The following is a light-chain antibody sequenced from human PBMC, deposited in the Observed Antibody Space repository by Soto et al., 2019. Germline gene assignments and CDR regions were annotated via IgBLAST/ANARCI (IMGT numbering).Light chain of an antibody. CDR3: QQYNNWPWK. CDR2: GAS. CDR1: QSVSSN. V-gene: IGKV3-15*01. J-gene: IGKJ1*01. Sequence: EIVMTQSPATLSVSPGERATLSCRASQSVSSNLAWYQQKPGQAPRLLIYGASTRATGIPARFSGSGSGTEFTLTISSLQSEDLAVYYCQQYNNWPWKFXQGTKADIK.